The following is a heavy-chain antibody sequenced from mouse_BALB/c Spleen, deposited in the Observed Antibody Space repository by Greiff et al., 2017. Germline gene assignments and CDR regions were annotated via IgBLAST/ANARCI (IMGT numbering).Heavy chain of an antibody. CDR1: GFSLTSYG. Sequence: QVQLQQSGPGLVQPSQSLSITCTVSGFSLTSYGVHWVRQSPGKGLEWLGVIWSGGSTDYNAAFISRLSISKDNSKSQVFFKMNSLQANDTAIYYCARIYGNHYFDYWGQGTTLTVSS. J-gene: IGHJ2*01. D-gene: IGHD2-1*01. CDR3: ARIYGNHYFDY. V-gene: IGHV2-2*02. CDR2: IWSGGST.